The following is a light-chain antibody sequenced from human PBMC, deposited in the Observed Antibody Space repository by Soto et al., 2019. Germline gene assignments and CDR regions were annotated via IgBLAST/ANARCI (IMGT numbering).Light chain of an antibody. CDR1: QSVGSY. CDR2: DAS. CDR3: HQRYNWPFT. Sequence: EIVLTQSPDTLSLSPGERATLSCRASQSVGSYLAWYQQKPGQTPRLLIYDASNRATGIPARFSGSGSGTDFAVTISTLEPEDFAVYYCHQRYNWPFTFGPGTKVDIK. V-gene: IGKV3-11*01. J-gene: IGKJ3*01.